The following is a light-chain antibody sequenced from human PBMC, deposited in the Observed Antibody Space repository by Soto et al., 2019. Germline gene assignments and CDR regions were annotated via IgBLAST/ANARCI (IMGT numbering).Light chain of an antibody. V-gene: IGKV3-20*01. J-gene: IGKJ1*01. CDR1: PSVSSNF. CDR3: QQYGSAPRT. Sequence: EIDFTQSPGTLSSSPGERATLSCRASPSVSSNFVAWYKQKPGQAPRLLSTGAFNRAAGVPDRCSGGASGTDFTLTSSRLEAEDLAVYYCQQYGSAPRTFGQGTKVDIK. CDR2: GAF.